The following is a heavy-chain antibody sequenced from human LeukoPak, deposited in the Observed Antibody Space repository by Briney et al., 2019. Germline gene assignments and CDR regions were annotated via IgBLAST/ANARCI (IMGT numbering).Heavy chain of an antibody. V-gene: IGHV4-4*07. CDR3: ARGRGSIAARRATPGLMVSTFPKSPPGGMDV. CDR2: IYSSGSI. J-gene: IGHJ6*02. Sequence: PSETLSLTCTVSGGSISSYYWSWIRQPAGKGLEWIGRIYSSGSINYNPSLKSRVTMSVDTSKNQFSLKLSSVTAADTAVYYCARGRGSIAARRATPGLMVSTFPKSPPGGMDVWGQGTTVTVSS. D-gene: IGHD6-6*01. CDR1: GGSISSYY.